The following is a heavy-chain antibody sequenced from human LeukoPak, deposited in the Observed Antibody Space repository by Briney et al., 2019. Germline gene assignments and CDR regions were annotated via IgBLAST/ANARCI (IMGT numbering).Heavy chain of an antibody. CDR1: GFTFSSSG. D-gene: IGHD2-15*01. J-gene: IGHJ5*02. Sequence: GGSLRLSCAASGFTFSSSGMHWVRQAPGKGLEWVAVILYNGSNKYYVDSVKGRFTISRDNSKNTLYLQMNSLRVEDTAVYYCARAGGYCSGGSRYRGYSWFDPWGQRTLVTVSS. V-gene: IGHV3-33*01. CDR2: ILYNGSNK. CDR3: ARAGGYCSGGSRYRGYSWFDP.